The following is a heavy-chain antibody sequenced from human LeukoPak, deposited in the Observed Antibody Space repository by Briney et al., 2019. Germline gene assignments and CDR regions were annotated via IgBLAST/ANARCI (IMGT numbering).Heavy chain of an antibody. Sequence: GASVKVSCTASGYTFTSYGISWVRQAPGQGLEWMGWISAYNGNTNYAQKLQGRVTMTTDTSTSTAYMELRSLRSDDTAVYYCARAVGYYDSSGYSTGDYWGQGTLVTVSS. CDR3: ARAVGYYDSSGYSTGDY. V-gene: IGHV1-18*01. CDR2: ISAYNGNT. CDR1: GYTFTSYG. J-gene: IGHJ4*02. D-gene: IGHD3-22*01.